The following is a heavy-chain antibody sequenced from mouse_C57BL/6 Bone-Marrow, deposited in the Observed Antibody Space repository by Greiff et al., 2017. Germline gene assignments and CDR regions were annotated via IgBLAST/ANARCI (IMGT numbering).Heavy chain of an antibody. D-gene: IGHD2-1*01. CDR1: GYTFTSYG. J-gene: IGHJ3*01. CDR2: IYPRSGNT. CDR3: ARDYYGNYERFAY. Sequence: QVQLQQSGAELARPGASVKLYCKASGYTFTSYGISWVKQRTGQGLEWIGEIYPRSGNTYYNEKFKGKATLTADKSSSTAYMELRSLTSEDSAVYFCARDYYGNYERFAYWGQGTLVTVSA. V-gene: IGHV1-81*01.